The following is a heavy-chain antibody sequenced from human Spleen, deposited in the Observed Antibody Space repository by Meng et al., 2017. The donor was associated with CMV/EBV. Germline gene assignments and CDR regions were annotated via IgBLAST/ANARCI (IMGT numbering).Heavy chain of an antibody. V-gene: IGHV3-30-3*01. CDR2: ISYDGSNK. CDR1: GFTFSSYA. D-gene: IGHD3-22*01. CDR3: ARAPGLVMVSGMDV. Sequence: GESLKISCAASGFTFSSYAMHWVRQAPGKGLEWVAVISYDGSNKYYADSVKGRFTISRDNSKNTLYLQMNSLRAEDTAVYYCARAPGLVMVSGMDVWGQGTTVTVSS. J-gene: IGHJ6*02.